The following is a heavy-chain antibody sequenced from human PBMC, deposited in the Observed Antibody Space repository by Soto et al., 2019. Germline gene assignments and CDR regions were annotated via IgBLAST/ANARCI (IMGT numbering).Heavy chain of an antibody. D-gene: IGHD2-15*01. CDR3: ARGRYCSGGSCPDY. Sequence: SERLSRTCAVDGGSFRGCYWRWIRQPPGKGLEWSGEINHSGSTNYNPSLKSRVTISVDTSKNQFSLKLSSVTAADTAVYYCARGRYCSGGSCPDYWGQGTLVTVS. V-gene: IGHV4-34*01. CDR1: GGSFRGCY. J-gene: IGHJ4*02. CDR2: INHSGST.